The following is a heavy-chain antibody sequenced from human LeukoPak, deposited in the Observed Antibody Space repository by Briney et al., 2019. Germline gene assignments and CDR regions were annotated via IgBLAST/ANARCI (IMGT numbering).Heavy chain of an antibody. D-gene: IGHD5-24*01. V-gene: IGHV1-2*02. CDR1: GYTFTSYA. CDR3: ARDRYGDGFAHFDY. J-gene: IGHJ4*02. Sequence: ASVKVSCKASGYTFTSYAMHWVRQAPGQGLEWMGWITPSGGTDYPQKFQGRVAITRDTSISTAYMDLSRLTSDDTAVYYCARDRYGDGFAHFDYWGQGALVTVSS. CDR2: ITPSGGT.